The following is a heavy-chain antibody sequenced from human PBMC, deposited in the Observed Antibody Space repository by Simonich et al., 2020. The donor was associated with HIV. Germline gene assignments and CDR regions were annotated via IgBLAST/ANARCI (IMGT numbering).Heavy chain of an antibody. Sequence: EVQLVESGGGLVNPGGSLRLSCAASGFTFTTTWMSWVRQAPGKGLGWVGRIKSKATGGTTEYAAPVKGRFTISRDDSGNTLYLQMNSLKTEDTAIYYCTTTFFSDSSGSYWGQGTLVIVSS. V-gene: IGHV3-15*01. D-gene: IGHD3-22*01. CDR1: GFTFTTTW. CDR2: IKSKATGGTT. CDR3: TTTFFSDSSGSY. J-gene: IGHJ4*02.